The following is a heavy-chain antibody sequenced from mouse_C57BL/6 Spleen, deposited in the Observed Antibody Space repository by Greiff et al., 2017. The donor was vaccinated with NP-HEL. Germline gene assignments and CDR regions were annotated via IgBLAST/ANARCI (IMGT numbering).Heavy chain of an antibody. CDR1: GFTFSSYA. Sequence: EVHLVESGEGLVKPGGSLKLSCAASGFTFSSYAMSWVRQTPEKRLEWVAYISSGGDYIYYADTVKGRFTISRDNARNTLYLQMSSLKSEDTAMYYCTRGVEGLYYFDYWGQGTTLTVSS. V-gene: IGHV5-9-1*02. J-gene: IGHJ2*01. CDR3: TRGVEGLYYFDY. CDR2: ISSGGDYI.